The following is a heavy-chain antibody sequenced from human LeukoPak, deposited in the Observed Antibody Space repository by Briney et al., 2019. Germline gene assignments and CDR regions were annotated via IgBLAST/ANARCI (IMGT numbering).Heavy chain of an antibody. D-gene: IGHD6-6*01. Sequence: GASLQISCKGSGYIFTNYWIGWVRQLPGKSLEWMGTIYPGDSDTTYSPSFQGQVTISADKSISTAYLQWSSLKASDTAMYYCARQTSSSSRVDYWGQGTLVTVSS. CDR2: IYPGDSDT. V-gene: IGHV5-51*01. J-gene: IGHJ4*02. CDR3: ARQTSSSSRVDY. CDR1: GYIFTNYW.